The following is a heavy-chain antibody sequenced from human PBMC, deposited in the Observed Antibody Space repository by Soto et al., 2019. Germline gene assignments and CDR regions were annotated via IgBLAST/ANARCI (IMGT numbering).Heavy chain of an antibody. J-gene: IGHJ2*01. D-gene: IGHD5-18*01. Sequence: GGSLRLSCAASGFPVSSNYMSWVRPAPGKGLQWVSVIYSGGSTYYADSVKGRFTISRDNSKNTLYLQMNSLRAEDTAVYYCARDERGYSYGLHWYFDLWGRGTLVTVSS. CDR2: IYSGGST. V-gene: IGHV3-53*01. CDR1: GFPVSSNY. CDR3: ARDERGYSYGLHWYFDL.